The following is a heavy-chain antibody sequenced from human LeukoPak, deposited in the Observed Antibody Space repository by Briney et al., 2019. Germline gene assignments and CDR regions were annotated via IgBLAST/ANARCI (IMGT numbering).Heavy chain of an antibody. CDR1: GFTFSSYA. J-gene: IGHJ6*02. D-gene: IGHD5-24*01. Sequence: GGSLRLSCAASGFTFSSYAMHWVRQAPGKGLEWVAVISYDGSNKYYADSVKGRFTISRDNSKNTLYLQMNSLRAEDTAVYYCARDGSRGDGYNLSYYYYYGMVVWGQGTTVTVSS. CDR2: ISYDGSNK. V-gene: IGHV3-30-3*01. CDR3: ARDGSRGDGYNLSYYYYYGMVV.